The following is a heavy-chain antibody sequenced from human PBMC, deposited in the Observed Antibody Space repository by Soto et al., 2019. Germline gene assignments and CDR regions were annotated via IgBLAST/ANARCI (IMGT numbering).Heavy chain of an antibody. J-gene: IGHJ4*02. CDR2: IYYSVNP. CDR1: CGSTSVYY. Sequence: PSETQSLTYTVSCGSTSVYYWGWIREPPGKGLEWIGYIYYSVNPYYSPSLRSRVSISVDTSKNQFSLKLSSVTAPDTAVHHPARVKWDHLYYFDSWGQGTLVTVPS. CDR3: ARVKWDHLYYFDS. D-gene: IGHD1-26*01. V-gene: IGHV4-59*01.